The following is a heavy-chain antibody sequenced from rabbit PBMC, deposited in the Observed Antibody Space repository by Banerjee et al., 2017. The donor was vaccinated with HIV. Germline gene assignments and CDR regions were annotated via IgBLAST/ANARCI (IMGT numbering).Heavy chain of an antibody. V-gene: IGHV1S45*01. J-gene: IGHJ4*01. D-gene: IGHD1-1*01. CDR3: ARDLDGVIGWNFGW. Sequence: QEQLVESGGGLVKPEGSLKLSCIASGFSFSNKAVMCWVRQAPGKGLEWIACINAVTGKAVYASWAKGRFTFSKTSSTTVTLQMTSLTAADTATYFRARDLDGVIGWNFGWWGPGTLVTVS. CDR1: GFSFSNKAV. CDR2: INAVTGKA.